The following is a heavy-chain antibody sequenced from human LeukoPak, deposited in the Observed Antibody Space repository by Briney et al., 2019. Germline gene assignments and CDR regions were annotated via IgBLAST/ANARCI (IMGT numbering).Heavy chain of an antibody. CDR3: ARGRDYDFWSGYYFPVYYYYGMDV. Sequence: ASVNVSCKASGYTFTSYDINWVRQATGQGLEWMGWMNPNSGNTGYAQKFQGRVTMTRNTSISTAYMELSSLRSEDTAVYYCARGRDYDFWSGYYFPVYYYYGMDVWGQGTTVTVSS. CDR1: GYTFTSYD. CDR2: MNPNSGNT. J-gene: IGHJ6*02. D-gene: IGHD3-3*01. V-gene: IGHV1-8*01.